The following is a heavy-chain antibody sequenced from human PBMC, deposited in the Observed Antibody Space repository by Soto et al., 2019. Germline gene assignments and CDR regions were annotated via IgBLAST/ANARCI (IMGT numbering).Heavy chain of an antibody. CDR2: IYYSGST. J-gene: IGHJ5*02. Sequence: SETLSLTCTVSGGSISSGDYYWSWIRQPPGKGLEWIGYIYYSGSTYYNPSLKSRVTISVDTSKNQFSLKLSSVTAADTAVYYCACYYDSSGYSGGGNWFDPWGQGTLVTVS. CDR3: ACYYDSSGYSGGGNWFDP. V-gene: IGHV4-30-4*01. D-gene: IGHD3-22*01. CDR1: GGSISSGDYY.